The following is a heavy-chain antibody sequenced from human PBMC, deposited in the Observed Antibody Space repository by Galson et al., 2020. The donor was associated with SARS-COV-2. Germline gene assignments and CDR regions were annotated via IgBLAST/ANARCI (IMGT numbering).Heavy chain of an antibody. CDR3: ARASLDH. CDR1: GSTIFSFG. V-gene: IGHV1-18*01. CDR2: ITTYTGEK. J-gene: IGHJ4*02. Sequence: ASVKVSCKASGSTIFSFGVSWVRQAPGQGLEWMGWITTYTGEKKYAQKFQGRVTMTTDTSTNTAYLELRSLRYDDTAVYYCARASLDHWGQGTLVSVSS.